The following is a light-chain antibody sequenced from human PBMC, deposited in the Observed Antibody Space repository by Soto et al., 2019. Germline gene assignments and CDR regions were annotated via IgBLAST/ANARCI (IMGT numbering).Light chain of an antibody. CDR3: QQYVTAFRS. V-gene: IGKV1-5*01. CDR1: QSIANR. J-gene: IGKJ1*01. Sequence: DIQLTQSPSILSASGGDRVTITCRASQSIANRLAWYQQKPGKTPKLLIYGASTLESGVPSRFSGSGSGTEFTLTINSLQTDDFATYYCQQYVTAFRSFGQGTKVDIK. CDR2: GAS.